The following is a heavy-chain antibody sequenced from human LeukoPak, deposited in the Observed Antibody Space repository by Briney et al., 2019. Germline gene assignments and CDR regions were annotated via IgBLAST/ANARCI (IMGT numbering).Heavy chain of an antibody. V-gene: IGHV4-61*02. D-gene: IGHD3/OR15-3a*01. CDR3: ARDFGRTVFDY. J-gene: IGHJ4*02. CDR1: GGSISSGTYY. Sequence: SETLSLTCTVSGGSISSGTYYWSWIRQPAGTGLEWIGRIYTSGSTNYNPSLKSRVTISVDTSKNQFSLKLSSVTAADTAVYYCARDFGRTVFDYWGQGTLVTVSS. CDR2: IYTSGST.